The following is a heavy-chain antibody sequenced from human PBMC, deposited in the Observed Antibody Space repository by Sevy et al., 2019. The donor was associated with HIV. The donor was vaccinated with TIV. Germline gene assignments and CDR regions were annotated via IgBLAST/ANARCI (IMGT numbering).Heavy chain of an antibody. J-gene: IGHJ4*02. Sequence: GGSLRLSCAASGFTFSNYWMHWVRQTPGKGLVWVSRINADGSMTTYADSVEGRFTISRDNAKSTLYLQMNSLRADDTAVYYCTKDTFEPYDSWGQGTLVTVSS. V-gene: IGHV3-74*01. CDR2: INADGSMT. CDR1: GFTFSNYW. CDR3: TKDTFEPYDS.